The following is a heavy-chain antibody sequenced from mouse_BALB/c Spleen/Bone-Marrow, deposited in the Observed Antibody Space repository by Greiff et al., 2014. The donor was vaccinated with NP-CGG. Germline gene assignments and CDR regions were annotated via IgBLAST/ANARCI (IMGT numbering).Heavy chain of an antibody. CDR3: ARFAGTPYTMDY. V-gene: IGHV3-1*02. D-gene: IGHD4-1*01. J-gene: IGHJ4*01. Sequence: EVKLQESGPDLVKPSQSLSLTCTVTGYSITSDYSWHWIRQSPGNKLEWMGYIHYSGTTVYNPSLKSRISITRDTSNNQFFLQLNSVTTENTATYYCARFAGTPYTMDYWGQGTSVTVSS. CDR1: GYSITSDYS. CDR2: IHYSGTT.